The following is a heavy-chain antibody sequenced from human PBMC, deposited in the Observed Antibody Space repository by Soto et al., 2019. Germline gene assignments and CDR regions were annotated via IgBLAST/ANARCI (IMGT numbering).Heavy chain of an antibody. CDR2: IYYGGST. J-gene: IGHJ4*02. CDR1: GGSISNYY. Sequence: QVQLQESGPGLVKASETLSLTCTVSGGSISNYYCSWIRQPPGKGLEWSGYIYYGGSTNYNPSLKRRVTISVDTSKNQFSLNLSSVTAADTAVYYCARAGAATLSDYWGQGTLVTVSS. D-gene: IGHD2-15*01. CDR3: ARAGAATLSDY. V-gene: IGHV4-59*01.